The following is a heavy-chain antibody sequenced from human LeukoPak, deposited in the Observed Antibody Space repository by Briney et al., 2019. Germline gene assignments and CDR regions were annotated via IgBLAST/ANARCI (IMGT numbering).Heavy chain of an antibody. D-gene: IGHD3-22*01. CDR2: IYHSGST. CDR1: GGSISSYY. J-gene: IGHJ5*02. CDR3: ARGSSYYYDSSGYPRGGRWFDP. V-gene: IGHV4-59*12. Sequence: SETLSLTCTVSGGSISSYYWSWTRQPPGKGLEWIGYIYHSGSTYYNPSLKSRVTISVDRSKNQFSLKLSSVTAADTAVYYCARGSSYYYDSSGYPRGGRWFDPWGQGTLVTVSS.